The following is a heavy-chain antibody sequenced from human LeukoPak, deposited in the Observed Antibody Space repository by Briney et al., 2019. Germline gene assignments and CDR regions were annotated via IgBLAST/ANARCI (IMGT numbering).Heavy chain of an antibody. CDR3: ARVVVVATNWFDP. CDR2: IYYSGSP. D-gene: IGHD2-15*01. V-gene: IGHV4-39*01. CDR1: GGSSSSSSYY. J-gene: IGHJ5*02. Sequence: PSETLSLTCTVSGGSSSSSSYYWGWIRQPPGKGLEWIGNIYYSGSPYYNPSLKSRVTISVDTSKNQFSLKLSSVTAADTAVYYCARVVVVATNWFDPWGQGTLVTVSS.